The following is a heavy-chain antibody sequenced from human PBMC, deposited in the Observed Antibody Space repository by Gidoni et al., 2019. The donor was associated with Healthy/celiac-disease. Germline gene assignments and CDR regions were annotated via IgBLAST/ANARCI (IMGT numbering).Heavy chain of an antibody. Sequence: EVQLLESGGGLVQPGGSLRLSCAASGFTFSSYAMSWVRQAPGKGLEWVSAISGSGGSTYYADPVKGRFTISRDNSKNTLYLQMNSLRAEDTAVYYCASSELAYCGGDCYSGDYWGQGTLVTVSS. CDR1: GFTFSSYA. D-gene: IGHD2-21*02. J-gene: IGHJ4*02. CDR2: ISGSGGST. CDR3: ASSELAYCGGDCYSGDY. V-gene: IGHV3-23*01.